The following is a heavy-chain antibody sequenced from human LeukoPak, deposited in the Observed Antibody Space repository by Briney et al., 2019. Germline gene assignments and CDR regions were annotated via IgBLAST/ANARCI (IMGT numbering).Heavy chain of an antibody. V-gene: IGHV3-30*02. D-gene: IGHD6-19*01. CDR2: IWYDGSNK. CDR3: ANPRGAGTRDY. Sequence: GGSLRLSCAASGFTFSSYGMHWVRQAPGKGLEWVAVIWYDGSNKYYADSVKGRFTISRDNSKNTLYLQMNSLRAEDTAVYYCANPRGAGTRDYWGQGTLVTVSS. J-gene: IGHJ4*02. CDR1: GFTFSSYG.